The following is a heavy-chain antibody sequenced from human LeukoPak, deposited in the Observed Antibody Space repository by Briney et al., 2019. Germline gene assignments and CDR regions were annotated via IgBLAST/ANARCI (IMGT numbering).Heavy chain of an antibody. V-gene: IGHV3-48*01. Sequence: GGSLRLSCAASGFTFSSYSMNWARQAPGKGLEWVSYISYSSSTIYYADSVKGRFTISRDNGKNSLYLQMNSLRAEDTAVYYCARSRDSSGYYPYYFDYWGQGTLVTVSS. J-gene: IGHJ4*02. D-gene: IGHD3-22*01. CDR3: ARSRDSSGYYPYYFDY. CDR1: GFTFSSYS. CDR2: ISYSSSTI.